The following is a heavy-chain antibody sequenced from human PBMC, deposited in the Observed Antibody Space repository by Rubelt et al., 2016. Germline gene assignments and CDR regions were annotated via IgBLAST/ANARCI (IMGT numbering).Heavy chain of an antibody. CDR2: IYYSGST. V-gene: IGHV4-28*01. Sequence: QVQLQESGPGLVKPSDTLSLTCAVSGYSISSSNWWGWIRQPPGKGLEWIGYIYYSGSTYYNPSLKSRVTMSVDTSKNQFSLKLSSVTAVDTAVYYCARTPDSTLGFDYFDYWGQGTLVTVSS. D-gene: IGHD2-15*01. J-gene: IGHJ4*02. CDR1: GYSISSSNW. CDR3: ARTPDSTLGFDYFDY.